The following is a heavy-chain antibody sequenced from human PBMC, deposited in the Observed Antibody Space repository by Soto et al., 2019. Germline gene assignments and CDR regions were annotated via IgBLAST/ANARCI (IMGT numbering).Heavy chain of an antibody. Sequence: ASVKVSCKASGYTFTSYGISWVRQAPGQGLEWMGWISAYNGNTNYAQKLQGRVTMTTDTSTSTAYMELRSLRSDDTAVYYCARLIVVVVAATPVPWFDPWGQGTLVTVSS. CDR1: GYTFTSYG. CDR3: ARLIVVVVAATPVPWFDP. D-gene: IGHD2-15*01. CDR2: ISAYNGNT. J-gene: IGHJ5*02. V-gene: IGHV1-18*01.